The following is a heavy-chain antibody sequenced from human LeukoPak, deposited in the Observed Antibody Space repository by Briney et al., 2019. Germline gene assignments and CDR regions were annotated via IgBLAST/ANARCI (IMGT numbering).Heavy chain of an antibody. J-gene: IGHJ6*03. Sequence: PGGSLRLSCAASGFTFSSYSMNWVRQAPGKGLEWVSYISSSSSTIYYADSVKGRFTISRDNAKNTLYLQMNSLRAEDTAVYYCARANYDFWSGYLYDYYYYMDVWGKGTTVTVSS. CDR2: ISSSSSTI. CDR1: GFTFSSYS. V-gene: IGHV3-48*04. D-gene: IGHD3-3*01. CDR3: ARANYDFWSGYLYDYYYYMDV.